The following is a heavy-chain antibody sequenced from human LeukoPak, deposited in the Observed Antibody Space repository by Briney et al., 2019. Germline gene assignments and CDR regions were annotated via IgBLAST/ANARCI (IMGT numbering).Heavy chain of an antibody. CDR2: ISFDGSDK. CDR3: AKDSDHYGDYDLYFDY. V-gene: IGHV3-30*18. D-gene: IGHD4-17*01. CDR1: GFTFSSYG. J-gene: IGHJ4*02. Sequence: GGSLRLSCAASGFTFSSYGIHWVRQAPGRGLEWVAVISFDGSDKYYADSVKGRFTISRDNSKNTLYLQMNSLRVEDTALYYCAKDSDHYGDYDLYFDYWGQGTLVTVSS.